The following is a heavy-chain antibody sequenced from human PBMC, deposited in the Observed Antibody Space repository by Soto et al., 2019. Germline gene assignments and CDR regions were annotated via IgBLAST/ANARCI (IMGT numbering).Heavy chain of an antibody. Sequence: GGSLRLSCAASGFTFSSYGMHWVRQAPGKGLEWVAVISYDGSNKYYADSVKGRFTISRDNSKNTLYLQMNSLRAEDTAVYYCAKVSTMIVVVIGDYYGMDVWGQGTTVTVSS. CDR1: GFTFSSYG. V-gene: IGHV3-30*18. D-gene: IGHD3-22*01. CDR2: ISYDGSNK. J-gene: IGHJ6*02. CDR3: AKVSTMIVVVIGDYYGMDV.